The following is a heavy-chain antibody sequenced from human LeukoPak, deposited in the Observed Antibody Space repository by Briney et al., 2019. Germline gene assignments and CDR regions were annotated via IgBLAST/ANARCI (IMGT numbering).Heavy chain of an antibody. D-gene: IGHD3-22*01. CDR1: GYTFTSYG. CDR2: ISAYNGNT. J-gene: IGHJ4*02. CDR3: ARDHAISYYYDSSGYYPSFDY. Sequence: GASVKVSCKASGYTFTSYGISWVRQAPGQGLEWMGWISAYNGNTNYAQKLQGRVTMTTDTSTSTAYMELRSLRSDDTAVYYCARDHAISYYYDSSGYYPSFDYWGQGTLVTVSS. V-gene: IGHV1-18*01.